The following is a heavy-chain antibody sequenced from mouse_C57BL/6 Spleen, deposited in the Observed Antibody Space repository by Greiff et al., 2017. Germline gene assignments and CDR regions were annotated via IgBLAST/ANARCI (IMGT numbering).Heavy chain of an antibody. CDR2: ISDGGSYT. Sequence: EVQVQESGGGLVKPGGSLKLSCAASGFTFSSYAMSWVRQTPEQRLEWVATISDGGSYTYYPDNVKGRFTISIDNAKNNRYLHMSHLKSEDTAMYDCARMTTAVAPFDYWGQGTTLTVSS. D-gene: IGHD1-1*01. J-gene: IGHJ2*01. CDR3: ARMTTAVAPFDY. V-gene: IGHV5-4*01. CDR1: GFTFSSYA.